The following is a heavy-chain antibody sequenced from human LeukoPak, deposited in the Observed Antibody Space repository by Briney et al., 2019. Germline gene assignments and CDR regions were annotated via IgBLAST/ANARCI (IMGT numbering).Heavy chain of an antibody. J-gene: IGHJ4*02. CDR2: ITASRTAM. D-gene: IGHD3-22*01. CDR1: GFTFSSYS. V-gene: IGHV3-48*01. CDR3: AKSAYYDASGYYREYYFDY. Sequence: GGSLRLSCAASGFTFSSYSMNWVRQAPGKGLEWVSHITASRTAMFYADSVKGRFTISRDNAKNTLYLQMNSLRAEDTAVYYCAKSAYYDASGYYREYYFDYWGQGTLVTVSS.